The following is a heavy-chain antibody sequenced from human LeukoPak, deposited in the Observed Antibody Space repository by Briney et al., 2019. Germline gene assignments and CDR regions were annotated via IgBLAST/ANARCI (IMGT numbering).Heavy chain of an antibody. V-gene: IGHV3-30-3*01. CDR2: ISYDGSNK. D-gene: IGHD5-18*01. Sequence: PGGSLRLSCAASGFTFSSYAMHWVRQAPGKGLEWVAVISYDGSNKYYADSVKGRFTISRDNSKNTLYLQMNSLRAEDTAVYYCARGLPNYTAMVPSSYWYFDLWGRGTLVTVSS. J-gene: IGHJ2*01. CDR1: GFTFSSYA. CDR3: ARGLPNYTAMVPSSYWYFDL.